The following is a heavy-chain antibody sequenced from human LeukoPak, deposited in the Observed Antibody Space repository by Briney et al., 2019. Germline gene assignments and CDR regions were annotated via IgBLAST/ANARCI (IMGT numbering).Heavy chain of an antibody. D-gene: IGHD2-15*01. Sequence: SETLSLTCTVSGGSISSGGYYWSWIRQHPGKGLEWIGYIYYSGSTYYNPSLKSRVTISVDTSKNQFSLKLSSVTAADTAVYYCAAQDVNWFDPWGQGTLVTVSS. J-gene: IGHJ5*02. V-gene: IGHV4-31*03. CDR2: IYYSGST. CDR1: GGSISSGGYY. CDR3: AAQDVNWFDP.